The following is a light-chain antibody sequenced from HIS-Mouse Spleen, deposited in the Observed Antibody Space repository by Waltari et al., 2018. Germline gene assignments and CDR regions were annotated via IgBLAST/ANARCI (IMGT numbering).Light chain of an antibody. Sequence: SYDLPQPPSVSVSPGQPARITCPGDSLPKKLASWYQQKSGQAPVLVIYEDSKRPSGIPERFSGSSSGTMATLTISGAQVEDEADYYCYSTDSSGNHRVFGGGTKLTVL. CDR2: EDS. V-gene: IGLV3-10*01. CDR3: YSTDSSGNHRV. J-gene: IGLJ2*01. CDR1: SLPKKL.